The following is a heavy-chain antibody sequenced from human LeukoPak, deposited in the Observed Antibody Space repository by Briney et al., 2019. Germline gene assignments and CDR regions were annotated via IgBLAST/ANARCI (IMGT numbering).Heavy chain of an antibody. Sequence: GGSLRLSCAASGFTFSSYSMTWVRQAPGKGLEWISFIDSSSTTIFYAESVRGRFTISRDNAKNSLFLQMNSLRVEDTAVYYCARRVPNQVITDYFDFWGQGTLVTVSS. J-gene: IGHJ4*02. CDR2: IDSSSTTI. CDR3: ARRVPNQVITDYFDF. D-gene: IGHD3-16*01. V-gene: IGHV3-48*04. CDR1: GFTFSSYS.